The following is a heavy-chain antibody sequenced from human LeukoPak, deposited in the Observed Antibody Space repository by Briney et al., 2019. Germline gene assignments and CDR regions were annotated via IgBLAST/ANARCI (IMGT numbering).Heavy chain of an antibody. J-gene: IGHJ4*02. D-gene: IGHD6-19*01. Sequence: QPGGSLRLSCAASGLTFSSYAMSWVRQAPGKGLEWVSAISGSSGHTYYADSVKGRFTISRDNSKNTLYLQMNSLRAENTAVYYCAKDIEEWLVKGGGCFDYWGQGTLVTVSS. CDR2: ISGSSGHT. CDR3: AKDIEEWLVKGGGCFDY. V-gene: IGHV3-23*01. CDR1: GLTFSSYA.